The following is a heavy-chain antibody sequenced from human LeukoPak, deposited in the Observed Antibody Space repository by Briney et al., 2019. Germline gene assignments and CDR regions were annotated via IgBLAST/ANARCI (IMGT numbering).Heavy chain of an antibody. CDR1: GFIFNDFW. CDR3: AKDSHHPSHYASDYMDV. Sequence: PGGSLRLSCTASGFIFNDFWMSWVRQAPGEGLEWVANIRQDGGAKNYVDSVKGRFTISRDNSKNTLYLQMNSLRAEDTAVYYCAKDSHHPSHYASDYMDVWGKGTTVTVSS. J-gene: IGHJ6*03. V-gene: IGHV3-7*01. CDR2: IRQDGGAK. D-gene: IGHD4-17*01.